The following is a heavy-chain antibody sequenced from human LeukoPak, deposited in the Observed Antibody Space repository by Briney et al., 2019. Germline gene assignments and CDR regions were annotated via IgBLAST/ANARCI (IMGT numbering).Heavy chain of an antibody. V-gene: IGHV4-31*03. CDR3: ARDLSGDSSEPLGYFDY. CDR2: IYYSGST. Sequence: SETLSLTCTVSGGSNRSGAYYWSWIRQHPGKGLECIGYIYYSGSTYYNPSLESRVTISVDTSKNQFSLRLSSVTAADTAVYYCARDLSGDSSEPLGYFDYWGQGTLVTVSS. D-gene: IGHD3-22*01. J-gene: IGHJ4*02. CDR1: GGSNRSGAYY.